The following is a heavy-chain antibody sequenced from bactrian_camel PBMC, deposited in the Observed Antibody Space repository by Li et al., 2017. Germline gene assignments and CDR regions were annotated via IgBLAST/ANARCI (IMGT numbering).Heavy chain of an antibody. V-gene: IGHV3S53*01. CDR2: IRSDGIK. CDR3: AAEEENCRSSYLPVASEEYSY. J-gene: IGHJ4*01. Sequence: HVQLVESGGGSVQAGGSLKLSCAASGYQFTTCGVGWYRQAPGKDRELVLSIRSDGIKTYGDDVKGRFTLSQDNAKNTVYLQMNSLKSDDTGMYYCAAEEENCRSSYLPVASEEYSYWGPGTQVTVS. D-gene: IGHD2*01. CDR1: GYQFTTCG.